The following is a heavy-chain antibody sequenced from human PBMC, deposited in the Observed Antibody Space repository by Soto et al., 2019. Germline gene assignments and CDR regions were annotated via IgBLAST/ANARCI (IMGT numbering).Heavy chain of an antibody. CDR1: GYTFTSYG. CDR3: ARGVYYYDSSGYYVY. Sequence: ASVKVSCKASGYTFTSYGISWVRQAPGQGLEWMGWISAYSGNTNYAQKLQGRVTMTTDTSTSTAYMELRSLRSDDTAVYYCARGVYYYDSSGYYVYWGQGTLVTVSS. V-gene: IGHV1-18*01. J-gene: IGHJ4*02. CDR2: ISAYSGNT. D-gene: IGHD3-22*01.